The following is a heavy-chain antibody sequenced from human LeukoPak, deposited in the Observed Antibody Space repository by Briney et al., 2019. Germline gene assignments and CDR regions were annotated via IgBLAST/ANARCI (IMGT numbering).Heavy chain of an antibody. CDR1: GGSFSGYY. V-gene: IGHV4-34*01. J-gene: IGHJ6*03. Sequence: SETLSLTCAVYGGSFSGYYWSWIRQPPGKGLEWIGEINHSGSTNYNPSLKSRVTKSVDTSKNQFSLKLSSVTAADTAVYYCARGALYYMDVWGKGTTVTVSS. CDR2: INHSGST. CDR3: ARGALYYMDV.